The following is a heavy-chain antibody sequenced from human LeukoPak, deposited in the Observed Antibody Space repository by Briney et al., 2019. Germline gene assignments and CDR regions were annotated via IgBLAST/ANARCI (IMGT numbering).Heavy chain of an antibody. D-gene: IGHD1-26*01. CDR1: GGSISSGSYY. J-gene: IGHJ5*02. V-gene: IGHV4-61*09. CDR2: IYYSGST. CDR3: ARLALVGANWFDP. Sequence: PSQTLSLTCIVSGGSISSGSYYWSWIRQPAGKGLEWIGYIYYSGSTNYNPSLKSRVTISVDTSKNQFSLKLSSVTAADTAVYYCARLALVGANWFDPWGQGTLVTVSS.